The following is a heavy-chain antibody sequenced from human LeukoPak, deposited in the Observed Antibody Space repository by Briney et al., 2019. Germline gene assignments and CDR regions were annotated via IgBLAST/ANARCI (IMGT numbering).Heavy chain of an antibody. Sequence: GGSLRLSCAASGFTFSSYGMHWVRQAPGKGLEWVAFIRYDGTNKYYADSVKGRFTISRDNSKNTLYLQMNSLRVEDTAVYYCAKSGSYPSYQFDYWGQGTLVTVSS. J-gene: IGHJ4*02. CDR1: GFTFSSYG. CDR3: AKSGSYPSYQFDY. V-gene: IGHV3-30*02. CDR2: IRYDGTNK. D-gene: IGHD1-26*01.